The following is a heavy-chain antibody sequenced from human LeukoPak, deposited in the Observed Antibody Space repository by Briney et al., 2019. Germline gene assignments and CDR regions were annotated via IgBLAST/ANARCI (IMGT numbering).Heavy chain of an antibody. CDR3: ARGGAARPDF. Sequence: GGSLRLSCAASGFTFSSYDMHWVRQAPGKGLEWVAVISFDGSNKYYVDSVKGRFTISRDNAKNSLYLQMNSLRVEDTAVYYCARGGAARPDFWGQGTLVTVSS. CDR2: ISFDGSNK. D-gene: IGHD6-6*01. V-gene: IGHV3-30*04. J-gene: IGHJ4*02. CDR1: GFTFSSYD.